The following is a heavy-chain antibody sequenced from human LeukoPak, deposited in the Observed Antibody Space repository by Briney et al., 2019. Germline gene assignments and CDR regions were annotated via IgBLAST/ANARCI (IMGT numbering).Heavy chain of an antibody. J-gene: IGHJ5*02. CDR2: IYYSGST. CDR3: ARLSPKGIAAARGVWFDP. D-gene: IGHD6-13*01. V-gene: IGHV4-59*08. Sequence: SGTLSLTCTVSGGSISSYYWSWIRQPPGKGLEWIGYIYYSGSTNYNPSLKSRVTISVDTSKNQFSLKLSSVTAADTAVYYCARLSPKGIAAARGVWFDPWGQGTLVTVSS. CDR1: GGSISSYY.